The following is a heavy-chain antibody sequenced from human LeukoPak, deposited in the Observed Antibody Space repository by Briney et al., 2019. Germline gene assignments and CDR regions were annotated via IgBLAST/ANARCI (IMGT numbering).Heavy chain of an antibody. D-gene: IGHD6-13*01. CDR3: AKMAGYNSRFDY. Sequence: GGSLRLSCAASGFTFSIYAMTWVRQAPGKGLEWVSSISASASSTYSADSVKGRFTISRDDSKNTLYLQMNSLGAEDTALYYCAKMAGYNSRFDYWGQGTLVTVAS. V-gene: IGHV3-23*01. CDR2: ISASASST. J-gene: IGHJ4*02. CDR1: GFTFSIYA.